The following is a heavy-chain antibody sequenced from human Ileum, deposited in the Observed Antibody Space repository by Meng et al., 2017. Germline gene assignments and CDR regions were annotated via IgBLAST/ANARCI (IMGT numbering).Heavy chain of an antibody. J-gene: IGHJ5*02. CDR3: ARDYGGNSGWFDP. CDR2: MNPDSGNT. D-gene: IGHD4-23*01. CDR1: GYTFTSYD. Sequence: QGQLVQSGAEVKKPGASVKVSCKASGYTFTSYDINWVRQASGQGLEWLGWMNPDSGNTGYAQKFQGRVTITRDTSRTTAYMELSSLRSEDAAVYYCARDYGGNSGWFDPWGQGTLVTVSS. V-gene: IGHV1-8*01.